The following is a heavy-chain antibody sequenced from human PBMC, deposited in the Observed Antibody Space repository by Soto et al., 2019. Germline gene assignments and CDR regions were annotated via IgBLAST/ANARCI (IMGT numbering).Heavy chain of an antibody. CDR1: GFTLSGCV. CDR2: IDTGGGGT. J-gene: IGHJ4*02. V-gene: IGHV3-23*01. CDR3: AKGRQQLVHVVFDY. D-gene: IGHD6-6*01. Sequence: PGGSLRLSCAASGFTLSGCVMTWVRQAPGKGLEWVSGIDTGGGGTYYADSVKGRFTISRDNSKNTLYLQMNSLRAEDTAVYYCAKGRQQLVHVVFDYWGQGTLVTVSS.